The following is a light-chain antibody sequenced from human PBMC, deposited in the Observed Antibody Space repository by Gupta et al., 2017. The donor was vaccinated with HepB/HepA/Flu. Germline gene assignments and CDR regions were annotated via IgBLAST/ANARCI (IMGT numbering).Light chain of an antibody. CDR1: QNILFSDGNTF. J-gene: IGKJ4*01. CDR3: EQGKHWPLS. Sequence: DAVLTHSQLSLPVTLGQSASISCRSSQNILFSDGNTFLHWYQQKPGQSPRLLIYRVSNRDSGVPDRFSGSGSGTDFTLKISSVEAEDIGVYYCEQGKHWPLSFGGGTKVEIK. CDR2: RVS. V-gene: IGKV2-30*01.